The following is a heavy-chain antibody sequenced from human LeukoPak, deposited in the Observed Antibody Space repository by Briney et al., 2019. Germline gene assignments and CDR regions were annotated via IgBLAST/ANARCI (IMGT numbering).Heavy chain of an antibody. D-gene: IGHD6-13*01. Sequence: GRSLRLSCAASGFTFDDYAMHWVRQAPGKGLGWVSGISWNSGSIGYADSVKGRFTISRDNAKNSLYLQMNSLRAEDMALYYCAKDKTRSSWYVDAFDIWGQGTMVTVSS. V-gene: IGHV3-9*03. CDR3: AKDKTRSSWYVDAFDI. CDR1: GFTFDDYA. J-gene: IGHJ3*02. CDR2: ISWNSGSI.